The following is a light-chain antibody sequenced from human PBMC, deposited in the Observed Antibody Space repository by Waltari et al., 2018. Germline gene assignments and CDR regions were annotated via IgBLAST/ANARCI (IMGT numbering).Light chain of an antibody. CDR3: SSYSDSWL. V-gene: IGLV2-14*01. J-gene: IGLJ2*01. Sequence: QSALTQPASVPGSPGESITISCSGVIRALRGYDYVSWYQHPPGKAPQLILYEVSHRPAGVSNRFSGSKSGNTASLTISGLQAEDEADYYCSSYSDSWLFGGGTQLTVL. CDR1: IRALRGYDY. CDR2: EVS.